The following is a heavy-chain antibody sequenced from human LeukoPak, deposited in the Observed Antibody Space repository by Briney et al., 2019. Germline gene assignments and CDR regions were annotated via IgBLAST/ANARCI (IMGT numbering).Heavy chain of an antibody. J-gene: IGHJ4*02. D-gene: IGHD2-15*01. CDR3: ARLVGYCSGGSCYHFDY. CDR2: IYPGDSDT. CDR1: GYSFTSYW. V-gene: IGHV5-51*01. Sequence: GESLQISCKGSGYSFTSYWIGWVRQMPGKGLEWMGIIYPGDSDTRYSPSFQGQVTISADKSISTADLQWSSLKASDTAMYYCARLVGYCSGGSCYHFDYWGQGTLVTVSS.